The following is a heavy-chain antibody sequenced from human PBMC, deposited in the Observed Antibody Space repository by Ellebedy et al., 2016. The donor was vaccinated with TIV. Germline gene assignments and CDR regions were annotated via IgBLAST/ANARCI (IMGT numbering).Heavy chain of an antibody. CDR2: IDPSDSYT. V-gene: IGHV5-10-1*01. Sequence: GESLKISXKGSGYSFTSYWISWVRQMPGKGLEWMGRIDPSDSYTNYSPSFQGHVTISADKSISTAYLQWSSLKASDTAMYYCARRPAVGCTNGVCYAPFDYWGQGTLVTVSS. J-gene: IGHJ4*02. CDR3: ARRPAVGCTNGVCYAPFDY. CDR1: GYSFTSYW. D-gene: IGHD2-8*01.